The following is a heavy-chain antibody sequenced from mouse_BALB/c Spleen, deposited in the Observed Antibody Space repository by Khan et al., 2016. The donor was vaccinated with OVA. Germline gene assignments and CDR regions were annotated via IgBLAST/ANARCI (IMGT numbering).Heavy chain of an antibody. CDR1: GYSFTGYF. V-gene: IGHV1-20*02. CDR2: INPHIGET. J-gene: IGHJ2*01. CDR3: ARIYGSDFDY. D-gene: IGHD1-1*01. Sequence: VQLKQSGPELVKPGASVKISCKASGYSFTGYFIHWVMQSHGKSLEWIGRINPHIGETFYNQKFRGKATLTVDESSSTAHMELRSLASEDSAVYFCARIYGSDFDYWGQGTTRTVSS.